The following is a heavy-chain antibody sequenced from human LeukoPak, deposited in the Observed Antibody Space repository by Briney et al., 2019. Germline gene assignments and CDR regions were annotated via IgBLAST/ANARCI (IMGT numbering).Heavy chain of an antibody. D-gene: IGHD1-1*01. V-gene: IGHV3-23*01. J-gene: IGHJ6*02. Sequence: GGSLRLSCAASGFTFSSYAMSWVRQAPGKGLEWVSAISGSGGSTYYADSVKGRFTISRDNSKNALYLQMNSLRAEDTAVYYCAKVQGPTEYYYYYYGMDVWGQGTTVTVSS. CDR3: AKVQGPTEYYYYYYGMDV. CDR2: ISGSGGST. CDR1: GFTFSSYA.